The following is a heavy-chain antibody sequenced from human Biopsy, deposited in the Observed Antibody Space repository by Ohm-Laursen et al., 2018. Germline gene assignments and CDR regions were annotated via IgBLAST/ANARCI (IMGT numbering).Heavy chain of an antibody. CDR1: GGTFSNYA. CDR2: IIAVSGLV. Sequence: SSVKVSCTFSGGTFSNYAISWVRQAPGGGLEWMGGIIAVSGLVNYAPKFQGRVSITADKSTTTAYMELSNLKSEDTAVYYCATPFQYYDSWGGYPPFDHWGQGTLVTVSS. CDR3: ATPFQYYDSWGGYPPFDH. V-gene: IGHV1-69*17. D-gene: IGHD3-3*01. J-gene: IGHJ4*02.